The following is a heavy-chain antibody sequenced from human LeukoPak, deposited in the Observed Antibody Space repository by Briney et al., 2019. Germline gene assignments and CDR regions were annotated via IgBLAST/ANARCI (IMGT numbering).Heavy chain of an antibody. CDR3: AREGDDILTGFNNWFDP. D-gene: IGHD3-9*01. CDR2: ISAYNGNT. J-gene: IGHJ5*02. Sequence: ASVKVSCKASGYTFTSYGISWVRQAPRQGLKWMGWISAYNGNTNYAQKLQGRVTMTTDTSTSTAYMELRSLRSDDTAVYYCAREGDDILTGFNNWFDPWGQGTLVTVSP. V-gene: IGHV1-18*01. CDR1: GYTFTSYG.